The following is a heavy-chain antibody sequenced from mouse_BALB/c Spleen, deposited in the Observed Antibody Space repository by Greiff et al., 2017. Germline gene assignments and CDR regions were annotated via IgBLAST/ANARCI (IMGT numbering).Heavy chain of an antibody. CDR3: ARWGVITGAWFAY. Sequence: EVKLVESGGGLVQPGGSRKLSCAASGFTFSSFGMHWVRQAPEKGLEWVAYISSGSSTIYYADTVKGRFTISRDNPKNTLFLQMTSLRSEDTAMYYCARWGVITGAWFAYWGQGTLVTVSA. J-gene: IGHJ3*01. CDR2: ISSGSSTI. CDR1: GFTFSSFG. V-gene: IGHV5-17*02. D-gene: IGHD2-4*01.